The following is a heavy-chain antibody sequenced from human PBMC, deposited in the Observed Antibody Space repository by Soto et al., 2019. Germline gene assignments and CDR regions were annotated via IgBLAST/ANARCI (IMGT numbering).Heavy chain of an antibody. CDR1: GGSISSSSYY. CDR3: ARHDYGSGSPNWFDP. D-gene: IGHD3-10*01. V-gene: IGHV4-39*01. J-gene: IGHJ5*02. Sequence: SETLSLTCTVSGGSISSSSYYWGWIRQPPGKGLEWIGSIYYSGSTYYNPSLKSRVTISVDTSKNQFSLKLSSVTAADTAVYHCARHDYGSGSPNWFDPWGQGTLVTVSS. CDR2: IYYSGST.